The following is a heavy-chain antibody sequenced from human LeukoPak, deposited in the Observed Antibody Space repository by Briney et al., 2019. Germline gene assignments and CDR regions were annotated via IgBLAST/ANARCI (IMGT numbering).Heavy chain of an antibody. CDR2: INTDGSST. J-gene: IGHJ4*02. D-gene: IGHD3-10*01. Sequence: PGRSLRLSCVASGFTFSSYWMHWVRQAPGKGLVWVSRINTDGSSTNYMDSVKGRFTISRDNAKSALYVQMNSLRAEDTAVYYCARGPRYSYGSASYYNGLFDSWGQGTLVTVSS. CDR3: ARGPRYSYGSASYYNGLFDS. CDR1: GFTFSSYW. V-gene: IGHV3-74*01.